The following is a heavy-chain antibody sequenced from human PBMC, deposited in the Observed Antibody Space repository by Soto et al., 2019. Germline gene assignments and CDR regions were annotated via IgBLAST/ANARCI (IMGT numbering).Heavy chain of an antibody. CDR1: GYSFTSYW. J-gene: IGHJ3*02. V-gene: IGHV5-51*01. Sequence: ESLKISCKGSGYSFTSYWIGWVRQMPGKGLEWMGIIYPGDSDTRYSPSFQGQVTISADKSISTAYLQWSSLKASDTAMYYCARQNFWSGYDPAFDIWGQGTMVTVSS. CDR3: ARQNFWSGYDPAFDI. CDR2: IYPGDSDT. D-gene: IGHD3-3*01.